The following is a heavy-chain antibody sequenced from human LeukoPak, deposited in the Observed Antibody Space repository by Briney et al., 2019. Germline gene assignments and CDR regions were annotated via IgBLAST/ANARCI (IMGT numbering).Heavy chain of an antibody. CDR2: INAGNGNT. CDR3: ARAYDSSGYSVLVY. Sequence: ASVKVSCKASGYTFTSYAMHWVRQAPGQRLEWMGWINAGNGNTKYSQEFQGRVTITRDTSASTAYMELSSLRSEDMAVYYCARAYDSSGYSVLVYWGQGTLVTVSS. CDR1: GYTFTSYA. V-gene: IGHV1-3*03. J-gene: IGHJ4*02. D-gene: IGHD3-22*01.